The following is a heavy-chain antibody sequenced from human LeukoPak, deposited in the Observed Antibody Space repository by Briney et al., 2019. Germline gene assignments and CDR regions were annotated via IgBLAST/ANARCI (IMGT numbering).Heavy chain of an antibody. CDR2: ISAYNGNT. V-gene: IGHV1-18*01. D-gene: IGHD3-3*01. Sequence: AASVKVSCKASGYTLTSYGISWVRQAPGQGLEWMGWISAYNGNTNYAQKLQGRVTMTTDTSTSTAYMELRSLRSDDTAVYYCARVTPPRQHYDFWSGYYPPYFDYWGQGTLVTVSS. CDR1: GYTLTSYG. CDR3: ARVTPPRQHYDFWSGYYPPYFDY. J-gene: IGHJ4*02.